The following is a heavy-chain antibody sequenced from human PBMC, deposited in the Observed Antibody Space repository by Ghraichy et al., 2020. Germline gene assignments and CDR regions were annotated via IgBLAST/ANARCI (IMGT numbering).Heavy chain of an antibody. CDR2: INHIGST. Sequence: SETLSLTCAVYGGSFSGYYWSWIRQPPGKGLEWIGEINHIGSTNYNPSLKSRVTISVDTSNNQFFLKLSSVTAADTAVYYCARDGDYYGGFDYWGQGTLVTVSS. V-gene: IGHV4-34*01. CDR3: ARDGDYYGGFDY. J-gene: IGHJ4*02. D-gene: IGHD4-17*01. CDR1: GGSFSGYY.